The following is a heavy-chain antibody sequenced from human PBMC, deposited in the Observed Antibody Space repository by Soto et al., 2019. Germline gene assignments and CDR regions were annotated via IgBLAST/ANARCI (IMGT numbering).Heavy chain of an antibody. CDR2: ISYDGSNK. J-gene: IGHJ6*02. V-gene: IGHV3-30*18. CDR3: AKDQGEGYCSSTSCHWRSVLYYYYYGMDV. D-gene: IGHD2-2*01. Sequence: TGGSLRLSCAASGFTFSSYGMHWVRQAPGKGLEWVAVISYDGSNKYYADSVKGRFTISRDNSKNTLYLQMNSLRAEDTAVYYCAKDQGEGYCSSTSCHWRSVLYYYYYGMDVWGQGTTVTVSS. CDR1: GFTFSSYG.